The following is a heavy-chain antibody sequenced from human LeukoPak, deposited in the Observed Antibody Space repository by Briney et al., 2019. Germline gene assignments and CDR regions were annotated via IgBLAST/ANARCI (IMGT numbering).Heavy chain of an antibody. CDR3: SAVVPTAIGSSFDY. V-gene: IGHV3-48*03. CDR2: ISSSGSTI. J-gene: IGHJ4*02. Sequence: QPGGSLRLSCAASGFTFSNFEMNWVRQAPGKGLEWVSYISSSGSTIYYADSVKGRFTTSRDNAKNSLYLQMHSQRAEDTAVYYCSAVVPTAIGSSFDYWGQGTLVTVSS. CDR1: GFTFSNFE. D-gene: IGHD2-2*02.